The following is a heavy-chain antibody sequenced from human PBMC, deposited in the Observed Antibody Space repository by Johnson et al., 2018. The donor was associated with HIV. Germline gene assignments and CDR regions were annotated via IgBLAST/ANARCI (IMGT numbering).Heavy chain of an antibody. CDR2: IGTSGDT. D-gene: IGHD5-12*01. J-gene: IGHJ3*02. Sequence: VLLVESGGGVVQPGGSLRLSCAASGFTFSSYGMHWVRQAPGKGLEWVSGIGTSGDTYSGSVKGRFTISRDNAKNSLYLQMNSLRAEDTAVYYCARAFPPSGYDFRGRSYAFDIWGQGTMVTVSS. CDR3: ARAFPPSGYDFRGRSYAFDI. V-gene: IGHV3-13*01. CDR1: GFTFSSYG.